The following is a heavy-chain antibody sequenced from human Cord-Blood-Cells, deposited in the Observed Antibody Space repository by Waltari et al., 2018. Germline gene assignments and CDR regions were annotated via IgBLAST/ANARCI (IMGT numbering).Heavy chain of an antibody. Sequence: QVQLVQSGAEVKKPGSSVTVSCKASGGTFSSYAITWVRPPPGQGLEWMGGIIPIFGTANYAQKFQGRVTITADESTSTAYMELSSLRSEDTAVYYCARNSRDDFWSGYYDAFDIWGQGTMVTVSS. D-gene: IGHD3-3*01. V-gene: IGHV1-69*01. J-gene: IGHJ3*02. CDR2: IIPIFGTA. CDR1: GGTFSSYA. CDR3: ARNSRDDFWSGYYDAFDI.